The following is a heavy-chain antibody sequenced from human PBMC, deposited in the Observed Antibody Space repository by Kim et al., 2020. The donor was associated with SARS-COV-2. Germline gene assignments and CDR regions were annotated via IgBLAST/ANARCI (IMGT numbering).Heavy chain of an antibody. CDR2: ISWNSGSI. Sequence: GGSLRLSCAASGFTFDDYAMHWVRQAPGKGLEWVSGISWNSGSIGYADSVKGRFTISRDNAKNSLYLQMNSLRAEDTALYYCAKDMVHSGWYFDYWGQGTLVTVSS. V-gene: IGHV3-9*01. D-gene: IGHD6-19*01. CDR1: GFTFDDYA. CDR3: AKDMVHSGWYFDY. J-gene: IGHJ4*02.